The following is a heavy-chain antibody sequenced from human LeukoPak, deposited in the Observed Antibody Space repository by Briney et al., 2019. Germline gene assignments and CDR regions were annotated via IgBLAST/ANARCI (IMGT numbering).Heavy chain of an antibody. D-gene: IGHD3-10*01. J-gene: IGHJ5*02. V-gene: IGHV1-8*01. CDR1: GYTFTSYD. CDR3: AAWFGELAGYWFDP. CDR2: MNPNSGNT. Sequence: GASVTVSCKASGYTFTSYDINRVRQATGQGLEWMGWMNPNSGNTGYAQKFQGRVTMTRNTSISTAYMELSSLRSEDTAVYYCAAWFGELAGYWFDPWGQGTLVTVSS.